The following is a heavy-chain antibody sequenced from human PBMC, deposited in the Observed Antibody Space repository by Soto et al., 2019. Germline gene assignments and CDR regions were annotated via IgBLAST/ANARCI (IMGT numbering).Heavy chain of an antibody. D-gene: IGHD4-17*01. CDR1: GFTFSSYS. CDR3: ARAVDYGDYVRYFDY. J-gene: IGHJ4*02. V-gene: IGHV3-21*01. CDR2: ISSSSSYI. Sequence: PGGSLRLSCAASGFTFSSYSMNWVRQAPGKGLEWVSSISSSSSYIYYADSVKGRFTISRDNAKNSLYLQMNSLRAEDTAVYYCARAVDYGDYVRYFDYWGQGTLVTV.